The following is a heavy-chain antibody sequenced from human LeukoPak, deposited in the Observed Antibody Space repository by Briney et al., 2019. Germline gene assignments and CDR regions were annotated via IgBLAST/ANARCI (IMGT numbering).Heavy chain of an antibody. CDR2: INHSGST. CDR3: ASLNWGYAPPNDY. J-gene: IGHJ4*02. CDR1: GDSITGSGHY. D-gene: IGHD7-27*01. Sequence: SETLSLTCTISGDSITGSGHYWGWIRQPPGKGLEWIGEINHSGSTNYNPSLKSRVTISVDTSKNQFSLKLSSVTAADTAVYYCASLNWGYAPPNDYWGQGTLVTVSS. V-gene: IGHV4-39*07.